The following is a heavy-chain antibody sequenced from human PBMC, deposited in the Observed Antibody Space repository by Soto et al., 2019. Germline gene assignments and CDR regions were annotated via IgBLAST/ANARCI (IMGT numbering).Heavy chain of an antibody. D-gene: IGHD6-13*01. V-gene: IGHV3-30*04. CDR3: ARHTSTCLDF. Sequence: QMKLVESGGGVVQPGRSLRLSCAASGFSFGAFAMHWVRQAPGKGLEWVALVSYDGGQNYYADSVEGRFTISRDNSKNTLFLQMDSLRLEDTALYYCARHTSTCLDFWGQGTLVIVSS. CDR2: VSYDGGQN. CDR1: GFSFGAFA. J-gene: IGHJ4*02.